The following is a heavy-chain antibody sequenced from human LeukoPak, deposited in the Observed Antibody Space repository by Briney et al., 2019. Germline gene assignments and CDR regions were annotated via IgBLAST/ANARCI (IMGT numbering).Heavy chain of an antibody. V-gene: IGHV3-66*01. CDR1: GFTVSSNY. Sequence: GGSLRLSCAASGFTVSSNYMSWVRQAPGKGLEWVSVIYSGGGTYYADSVKGRFTISRDNSKNTLYLQMNSLRAEDTAVYYCARDSSPRFTASPNYWGQGTLVTVSS. D-gene: IGHD3-10*01. J-gene: IGHJ4*02. CDR2: IYSGGGT. CDR3: ARDSSPRFTASPNY.